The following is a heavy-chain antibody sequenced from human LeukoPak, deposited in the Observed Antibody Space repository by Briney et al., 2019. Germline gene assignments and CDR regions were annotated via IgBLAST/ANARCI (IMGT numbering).Heavy chain of an antibody. Sequence: SETLSLTCTVSGGSISSYYWSWIRQPAGKGLEWIGRIYTSGSTNYNPSLKSRVTMSVDTSKNQFSLKLSSVTAADTAVYYCARDLGSGIYSSKYYYYYYMDVWGKGTTVTVSS. V-gene: IGHV4-4*07. CDR2: IYTSGST. D-gene: IGHD6-13*01. J-gene: IGHJ6*03. CDR3: ARDLGSGIYSSKYYYYYYMDV. CDR1: GGSISSYY.